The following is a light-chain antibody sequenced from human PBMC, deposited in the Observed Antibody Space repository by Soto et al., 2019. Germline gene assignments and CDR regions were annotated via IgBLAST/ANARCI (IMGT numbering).Light chain of an antibody. CDR3: HQYGTLPFT. CDR1: QSVGNSY. Sequence: EIVLTQSPGTLSLSPGERANLSCRASQSVGNSYLAWYQQKPGQAPRLLIYDASSRATGIPDRFSGSGSGTDFTLTVSRLEPEDFAVYYCHQYGTLPFTFGGGTTVEIK. J-gene: IGKJ4*01. CDR2: DAS. V-gene: IGKV3-20*01.